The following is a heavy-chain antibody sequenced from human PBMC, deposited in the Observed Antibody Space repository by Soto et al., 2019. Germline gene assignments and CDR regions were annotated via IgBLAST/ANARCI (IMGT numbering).Heavy chain of an antibody. D-gene: IGHD3-9*01. CDR3: ARDHNLRYFDWLFPQSYVPAFDY. CDR1: GYTFTSYD. CDR2: MNPNSGNT. J-gene: IGHJ4*02. V-gene: IGHV1-8*01. Sequence: ASVKVSCKASGYTFTSYDINWVRQATGQGLEYLGWMNPNSGNTGYVQKFQGRVTMTRDRSITTAYMELSSLRSEDTAVYYCARDHNLRYFDWLFPQSYVPAFDYWGQGTLVTVSS.